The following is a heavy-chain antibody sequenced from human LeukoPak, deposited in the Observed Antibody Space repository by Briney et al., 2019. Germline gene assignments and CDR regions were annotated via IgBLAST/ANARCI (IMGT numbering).Heavy chain of an antibody. CDR1: GFTFSSYA. D-gene: IGHD3-10*01. V-gene: IGHV3-74*01. Sequence: GGSLRLSCAASGFTFSSYAMSWVRQAPGKGLVWVSRIKGDGSDTNYADSVKGRFSISRDNAKNTLYLQMNSLRAEDTAVYYCTRDEGMAPTRRGFDFWGQGTLVTVSS. CDR3: TRDEGMAPTRRGFDF. CDR2: IKGDGSDT. J-gene: IGHJ4*02.